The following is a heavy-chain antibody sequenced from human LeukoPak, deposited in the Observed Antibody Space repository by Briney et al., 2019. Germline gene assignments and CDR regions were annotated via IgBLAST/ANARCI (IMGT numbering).Heavy chain of an antibody. Sequence: SVKVSCKASGGTFSSYAISWVRQAPGQGLEWMGRIIPIFGIANYAQKFQGRVTITADKSTSTAYMELSSPRSEDTAVYYCASTYSGSYGENAFDIWGQGTMVTVSS. CDR2: IIPIFGIA. CDR1: GGTFSSYA. CDR3: ASTYSGSYGENAFDI. V-gene: IGHV1-69*04. J-gene: IGHJ3*02. D-gene: IGHD1-26*01.